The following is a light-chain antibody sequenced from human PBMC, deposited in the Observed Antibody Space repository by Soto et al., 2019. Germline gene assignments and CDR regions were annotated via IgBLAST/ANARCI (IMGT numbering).Light chain of an antibody. Sequence: DIQMTQSPSTLSASVGDRVTITCRASQSIDRWLAWYQQKPGKAPKLLIYRASSLESGVPSRFSGSGSGTEFTLTISSLQPYDFTTYFCQQYKTYTYTFAQGTKLEIK. CDR2: RAS. V-gene: IGKV1-5*03. CDR3: QQYKTYTYT. J-gene: IGKJ2*01. CDR1: QSIDRW.